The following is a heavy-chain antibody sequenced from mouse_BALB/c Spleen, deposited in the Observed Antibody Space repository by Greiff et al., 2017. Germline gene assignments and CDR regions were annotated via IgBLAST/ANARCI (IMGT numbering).Heavy chain of an antibody. Sequence: QVQLQQSGAELVRPGVSVKISCKGSGYTFTDYAMHWVKQSHAKSLEWIGVISTYYGDASYNQKFKGKATMTVDKSSSTAYMELARLTSEDSAIYYCARWDGYHLDYWGQGTTLIVSS. V-gene: IGHV1S137*01. CDR3: ARWDGYHLDY. CDR1: GYTFTDYA. D-gene: IGHD2-3*01. CDR2: ISTYYGDA. J-gene: IGHJ2*01.